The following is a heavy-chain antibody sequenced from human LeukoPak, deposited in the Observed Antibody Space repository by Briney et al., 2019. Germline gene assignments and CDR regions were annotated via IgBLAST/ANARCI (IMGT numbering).Heavy chain of an antibody. Sequence: PSETLSLTCSVSGGSISSGYWSWIRQPPGKGRGWIAYIYNSGRSNYNPSLKSRITISLDTSKNQSSLKLSSVTAADTAVYYCAGGSGASWFDPWGQGTLVTVSS. CDR2: IYNSGRS. J-gene: IGHJ5*02. CDR3: AGGSGASWFDP. CDR1: GGSISSGY. D-gene: IGHD2-8*02. V-gene: IGHV4-59*01.